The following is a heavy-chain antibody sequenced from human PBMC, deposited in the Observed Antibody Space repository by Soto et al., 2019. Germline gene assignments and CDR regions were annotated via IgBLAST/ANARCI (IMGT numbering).Heavy chain of an antibody. V-gene: IGHV5-51*01. CDR2: IYPGDSDT. J-gene: IGHJ6*02. D-gene: IGHD4-4*01. CDR3: ASPVLQPPGRSYYYYGMDV. Sequence: PGESLKISCKGSGYSFTSYWIGWVRQMPGKGLEWMGIIYPGDSDTRYSPSFQGQVTISADKSISTAYLQWSSLKASDTAMYYCASPVLQPPGRSYYYYGMDVWGQGTTVTVS. CDR1: GYSFTSYW.